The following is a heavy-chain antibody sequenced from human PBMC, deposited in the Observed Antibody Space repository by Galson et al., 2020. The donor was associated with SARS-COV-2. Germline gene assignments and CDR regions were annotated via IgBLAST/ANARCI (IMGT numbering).Heavy chain of an antibody. CDR2: ISAYNSKT. CDR3: ARGGFCSGGSYTDPAYYYYNGMDV. J-gene: IGHJ6*01. V-gene: IGHV1-18*01. D-gene: IGHD2-15*01. Sequence: ASVKVSCTASGYIFTSYGISWVRQAPGQGLEWMGWISAYNSKTKFPQTLQGRVTMTSDTSTSTVYMELRSLRSDDTAVYYCARGGFCSGGSYTDPAYYYYNGMDVWGQGTTVTVSS. CDR1: GYIFTSYG.